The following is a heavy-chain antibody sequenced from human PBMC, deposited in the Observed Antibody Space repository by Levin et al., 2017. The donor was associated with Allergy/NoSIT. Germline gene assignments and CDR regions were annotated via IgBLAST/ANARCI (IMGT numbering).Heavy chain of an antibody. CDR1: GGSISSYY. D-gene: IGHD3-22*01. CDR3: ARHKSYYYDSSGYDLTMYYFDY. J-gene: IGHJ4*02. Sequence: SETLSLTCTVSGGSISSYYWSWIRQPPGKGLEWIGYIYYSGSTNYNPSLKSRVTISVDTSKNQFSLKLSSVTAADTAVYYCARHKSYYYDSSGYDLTMYYFDYWGQGTLVTVSS. V-gene: IGHV4-59*08. CDR2: IYYSGST.